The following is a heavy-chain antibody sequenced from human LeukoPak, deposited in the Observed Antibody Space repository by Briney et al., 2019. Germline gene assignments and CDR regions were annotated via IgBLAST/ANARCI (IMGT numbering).Heavy chain of an antibody. Sequence: GGSLRLSCAASGFTFDDYAMHWVRQAPGKGLEWVSLISWDGGSTYYADSVKGRFTISRDNSKNSLYLQMNSLRAEDTALYYCAKASMGYCSSTSCYEAYCGMDVWGKGTTVTVSS. CDR1: GFTFDDYA. CDR2: ISWDGGST. CDR3: AKASMGYCSSTSCYEAYCGMDV. V-gene: IGHV3-43D*04. J-gene: IGHJ6*04. D-gene: IGHD2-2*01.